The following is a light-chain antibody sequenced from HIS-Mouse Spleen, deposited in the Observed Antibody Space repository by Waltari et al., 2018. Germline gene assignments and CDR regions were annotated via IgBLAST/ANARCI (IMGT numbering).Light chain of an antibody. V-gene: IGLV2-11*01. CDR2: DVS. J-gene: IGLJ1*01. CDR3: CSYAGSYTGV. Sequence: QSALTQPRSVSGSPGQSVTISCTGTSSDVGGFNYVSWYQQHPGKAPKLMIYDVSKRPSGVPDCFSGSKSGNTASLTISGLQADDEADYYCCSYAGSYTGVFGTGTKVTVL. CDR1: SSDVGGFNY.